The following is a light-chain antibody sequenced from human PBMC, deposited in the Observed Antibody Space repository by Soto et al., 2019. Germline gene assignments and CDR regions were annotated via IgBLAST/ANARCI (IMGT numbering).Light chain of an antibody. Sequence: VLTQPASVSGSPGQSITIPCTGTGSDVGYYNYVSWYQQHPGKAPKLMIYEVSNRPSGVSNRFSGSKSVNTASLTISGLQAEDEADYYCSSYTSSRSYVFGTGTKVTVL. V-gene: IGLV2-14*01. CDR2: EVS. J-gene: IGLJ1*01. CDR3: SSYTSSRSYV. CDR1: GSDVGYYNY.